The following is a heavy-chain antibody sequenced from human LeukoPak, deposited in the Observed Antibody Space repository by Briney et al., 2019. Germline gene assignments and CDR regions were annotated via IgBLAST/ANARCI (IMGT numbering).Heavy chain of an antibody. CDR2: ISSSGSTI. J-gene: IGHJ6*04. V-gene: IGHV3-48*03. CDR3: ARDVNQRPYYYGMDV. D-gene: IGHD2-2*01. Sequence: GGSLRLSCAASGFTFSSYEMNWVRQAPGKGLEWVSYISSSGSTIYYADSVKGRFTISRDNAKNSLYPQMNSLRAEDTAVYYCARDVNQRPYYYGMDVWGKGTTVTVSS. CDR1: GFTFSSYE.